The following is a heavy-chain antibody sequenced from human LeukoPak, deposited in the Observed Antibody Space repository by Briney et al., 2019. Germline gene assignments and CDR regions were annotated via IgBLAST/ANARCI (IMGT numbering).Heavy chain of an antibody. CDR3: AKSRLSRGWFDP. J-gene: IGHJ5*02. CDR1: GFTFSSYA. V-gene: IGHV3-23*01. D-gene: IGHD2/OR15-2a*01. CDR2: ISGSGSST. Sequence: GGSLRLSCAASGFTFSSYAMSWVRQAPGKGLEWVSAISGSGSSTYYADSVKGRFTISRDNSKNTLYLQMNSLRAEDTAVYYCAKSRLSRGWFDPWGQGTLVTVSS.